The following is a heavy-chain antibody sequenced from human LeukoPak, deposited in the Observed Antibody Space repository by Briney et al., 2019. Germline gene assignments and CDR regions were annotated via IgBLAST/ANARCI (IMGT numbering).Heavy chain of an antibody. V-gene: IGHV4-61*08. CDR2: IYYTGST. D-gene: IGHD6-6*01. J-gene: IGHJ4*02. CDR1: CGSNSSGGYY. Sequence: SETLSLTCSVSCGSNSSGGYYWSWIRQHPGKGLEWIAYIYYTGSTNYNPSLKSRVTMFVDMSKNQFSLRLSSVTAADTAVYYCARHRAYTSSSPFDYWGQGTLVTVSS. CDR3: ARHRAYTSSSPFDY.